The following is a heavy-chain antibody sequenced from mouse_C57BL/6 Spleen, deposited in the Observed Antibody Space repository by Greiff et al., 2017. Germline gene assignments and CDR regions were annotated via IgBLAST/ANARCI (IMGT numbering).Heavy chain of an antibody. CDR1: GYSFTGYY. J-gene: IGHJ2*01. V-gene: IGHV1-42*01. CDR3: ARRGSITTVVFDY. D-gene: IGHD1-1*01. CDR2: INPSTGGT. Sequence: VHVKQSGPELVKPGASVKISCKASGYSFTGYYMNWVKQSPEKSLEWIGEINPSTGGTTYNQKFKAKATLTVDKSSSTAYMQLKSLTSEDSAVYYCARRGSITTVVFDYWGQGTTLTVSS.